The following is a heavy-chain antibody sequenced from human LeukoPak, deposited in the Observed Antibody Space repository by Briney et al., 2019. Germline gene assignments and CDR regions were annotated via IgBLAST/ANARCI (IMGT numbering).Heavy chain of an antibody. D-gene: IGHD1-1*01. J-gene: IGHJ5*02. CDR2: FYYSGST. CDR3: ARDGMQDNWFDP. Sequence: SETLSLTCTVSGGSISSYYWSWIRQPPGRGLEWIGYFYYSGSTNYNPSLKSRVTISVDTSKNQFSLKLSSVTAADTAVYYCARDGMQDNWFDPWGQGTLVTVSS. CDR1: GGSISSYY. V-gene: IGHV4-59*01.